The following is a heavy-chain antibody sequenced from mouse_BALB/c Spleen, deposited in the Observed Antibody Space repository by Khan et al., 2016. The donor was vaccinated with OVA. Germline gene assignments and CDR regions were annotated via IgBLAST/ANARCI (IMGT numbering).Heavy chain of an antibody. CDR1: GFSLTSYG. Sequence: VQLQESGPGLVAPSQTLSITCTVSGFSLTSYGVHWVRQPPGKGLEWLGVIWAGGSTNHYSALMSRLSISKDNSTSQVFLKMNSMQTDDTAVYYCARAFYYGAWFAYWGQGTLVTVSA. V-gene: IGHV2-9*02. J-gene: IGHJ3*01. D-gene: IGHD1-1*01. CDR3: ARAFYYGAWFAY. CDR2: IWAGGST.